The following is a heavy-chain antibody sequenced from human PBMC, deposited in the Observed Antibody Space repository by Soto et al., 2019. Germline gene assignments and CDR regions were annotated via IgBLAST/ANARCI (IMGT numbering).Heavy chain of an antibody. Sequence: DALKLSCKGSGYSFTRYWISWVRQMPGKGLEWMGRIDPSDSYTNYSPSFQGHVTISADKSISTAYLQWSSLKASDTAMYYCARGCGVVTSFRGIDVWGQGTTVTVYS. CDR3: ARGCGVVTSFRGIDV. J-gene: IGHJ6*02. V-gene: IGHV5-10-1*01. CDR1: GYSFTRYW. D-gene: IGHD3-3*01. CDR2: IDPSDSYT.